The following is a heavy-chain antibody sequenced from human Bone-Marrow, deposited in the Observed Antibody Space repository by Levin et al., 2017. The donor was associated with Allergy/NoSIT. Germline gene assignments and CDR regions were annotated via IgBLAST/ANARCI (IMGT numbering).Heavy chain of an antibody. CDR2: INWDGYRT. CDR1: GYDFDDHA. V-gene: IGHV3-20*04. J-gene: IGHJ6*02. D-gene: IGHD6-19*01. CDR3: ARDIDSRGVAGYYGMDV. Sequence: GGSLRLSCSGSGYDFDDHAMYWVRQAPGKGLEWVAGINWDGYRTGYADSVKGRFTISRDNAKNSLYLEMNSLRAEDTALYYCARDIDSRGVAGYYGMDVWGQGTTVTVSS.